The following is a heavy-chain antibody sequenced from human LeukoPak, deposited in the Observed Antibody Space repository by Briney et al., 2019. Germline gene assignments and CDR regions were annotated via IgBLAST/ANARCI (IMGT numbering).Heavy chain of an antibody. Sequence: GGSLRLSCVTSGFTFRSSAMHWVRQAPGRGLGWIAFISWDGVVIYYADSVKGRFTISRDTSKNTVSLQMDSLRAEDTAVYYCAKDLETKYCIDYWGQGALVTVSS. D-gene: IGHD2-8*02. V-gene: IGHV3-30*18. J-gene: IGHJ4*02. CDR2: ISWDGVVI. CDR3: AKDLETKYCIDY. CDR1: GFTFRSSA.